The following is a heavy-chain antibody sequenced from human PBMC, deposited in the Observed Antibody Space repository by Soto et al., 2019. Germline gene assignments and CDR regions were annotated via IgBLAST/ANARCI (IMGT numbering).Heavy chain of an antibody. D-gene: IGHD3-10*01. CDR1: GGPFGCFY. J-gene: IGHJ4*02. CDR3: ARGYRISMVILTTNYFDS. V-gene: IGHV4-34*01. Sequence: SETLSLTCVVNGGPFGCFYWTWIRQSPGKGLEWIGEIHHGGSTNYKPSLKSRVTMSLETSKNQFSLKLTSVTAADTAVYYCARGYRISMVILTTNYFDSWGQGTPVTVSS. CDR2: IHHGGST.